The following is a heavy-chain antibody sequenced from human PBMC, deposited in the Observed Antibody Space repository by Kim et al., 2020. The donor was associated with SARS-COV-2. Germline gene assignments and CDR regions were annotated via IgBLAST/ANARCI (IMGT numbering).Heavy chain of an antibody. CDR3: ANTITTGWYAEI. V-gene: IGHV3-23*03. CDR2: IYTDGTKT. J-gene: IGHJ4*02. D-gene: IGHD6-19*01. Sequence: GGSLRLSCAASGFTFSSFAMSWVRQASGRGLEWVSVIYTDGTKTFYVDSVKGRFTISRDNSKNTLYLQMNSLRAEDTAVYYCANTITTGWYAEIWGQGTLVSVSS. CDR1: GFTFSSFA.